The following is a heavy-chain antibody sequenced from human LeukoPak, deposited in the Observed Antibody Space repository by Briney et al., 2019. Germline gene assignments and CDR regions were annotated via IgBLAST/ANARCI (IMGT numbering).Heavy chain of an antibody. J-gene: IGHJ4*02. CDR2: IYPGDSDT. Sequence: GESLKISCKGSGYSFTNYWIGWVRQMPGKGLEWMGIIYPGDSDTGYSPSFQGQVTISADKSISTTYLQWSSLKASDTAMYYCARRDCGGDCYSRGGFDYWGQGSLVTVSS. CDR1: GYSFTNYW. D-gene: IGHD2-21*02. V-gene: IGHV5-51*01. CDR3: ARRDCGGDCYSRGGFDY.